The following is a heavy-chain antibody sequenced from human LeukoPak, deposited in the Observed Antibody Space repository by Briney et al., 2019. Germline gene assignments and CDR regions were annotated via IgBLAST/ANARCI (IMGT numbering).Heavy chain of an antibody. Sequence: SETLSLTCAVHGRSLNGYYWSWIRQPPGKGLEWIAEINHSGTTSYNPSLKRRVTISVDTSKSQFSLKLSSVTAADTAVYYCARHSSSAWYYYFDYWGQGTLVAVSS. CDR3: ARHSSSAWYYYFDY. CDR1: GRSLNGYY. D-gene: IGHD6-19*01. V-gene: IGHV4-34*01. CDR2: INHSGTT. J-gene: IGHJ4*02.